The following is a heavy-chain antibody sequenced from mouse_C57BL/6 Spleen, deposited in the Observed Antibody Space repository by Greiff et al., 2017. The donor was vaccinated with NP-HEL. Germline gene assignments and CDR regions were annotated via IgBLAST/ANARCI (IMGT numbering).Heavy chain of an antibody. CDR2: INYDGSST. V-gene: IGHV5-16*01. Sequence: EVKLVESEGGLVQPGRSMKLSCTASGFTFSDYYMAWVRQVPEKGLEWVANINYDGSSTYYLDSLKSRFIISRDNAKNILYLQMSSLKSEDTATYYCARGSHYYAMDYWGQGTSVTVSS. D-gene: IGHD1-1*01. J-gene: IGHJ4*01. CDR1: GFTFSDYY. CDR3: ARGSHYYAMDY.